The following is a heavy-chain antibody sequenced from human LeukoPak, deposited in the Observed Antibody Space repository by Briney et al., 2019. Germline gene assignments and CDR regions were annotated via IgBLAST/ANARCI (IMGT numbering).Heavy chain of an antibody. Sequence: PSETLSLTCTVSGGSIRSHYWSWIRQPPGKGLEWIGYISYSGNTNYNPSLKSRLTISVDTSKSQFSLKLTSVTAADTAVYYCAGDSSSSPHYFDPWGQGTLVTVSS. D-gene: IGHD6-6*01. CDR3: AGDSSSSPHYFDP. J-gene: IGHJ5*02. CDR1: GGSIRSHY. CDR2: ISYSGNT. V-gene: IGHV4-59*11.